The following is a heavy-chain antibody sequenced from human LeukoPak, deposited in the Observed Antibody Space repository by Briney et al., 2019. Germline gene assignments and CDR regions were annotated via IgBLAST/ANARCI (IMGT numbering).Heavy chain of an antibody. CDR3: ARVPLDIILLYYMDV. J-gene: IGHJ6*03. Sequence: GGSLRLSCAASGFTFSNYCMNWVRQAPGEGLEWVASISSTSEYVLHSDSLQGRFSISRDNARDSLFLEMNSLRAEDTAIYYSARVPLDIILLYYMDVWGKGTTVTVSS. CDR2: ISSTSEYV. V-gene: IGHV3-21*01. D-gene: IGHD2-21*01. CDR1: GFTFSNYC.